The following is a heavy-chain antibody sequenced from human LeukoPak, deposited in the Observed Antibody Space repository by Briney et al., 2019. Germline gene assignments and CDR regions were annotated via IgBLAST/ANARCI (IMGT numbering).Heavy chain of an antibody. CDR2: INPSGGST. V-gene: IGHV1-46*01. D-gene: IGHD2-2*01. J-gene: IGHJ4*02. CDR3: ARDERDVVVVPGAMPY. Sequence: ASVKVSCKASGYSFTNYYMHWVRQAPGQGVEWMGIINPSGGSTTNAQKFQGRVTMTRDTSTTTVYMELSSLRSDDTAMYYCARDERDVVVVPGAMPYWGQGTLVTVSS. CDR1: GYSFTNYY.